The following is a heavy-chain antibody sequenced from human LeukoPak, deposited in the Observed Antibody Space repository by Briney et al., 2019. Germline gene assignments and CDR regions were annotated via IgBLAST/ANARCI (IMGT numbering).Heavy chain of an antibody. CDR2: INPNSGGT. J-gene: IGHJ6*02. V-gene: IGHV1-2*02. CDR3: ARDQRVAAAELYYYYGMDV. D-gene: IGHD6-13*01. CDR1: GYTFTGYY. Sequence: ASVKVSCKASGYTFTGYYIHWVRQAPGQGLEWMGWINPNSGGTNYAQKFQGRVTMTRDTSISTAYMELSRLRSDDTAVYYCARDQRVAAAELYYYYGMDVWGQGTTVTVSS.